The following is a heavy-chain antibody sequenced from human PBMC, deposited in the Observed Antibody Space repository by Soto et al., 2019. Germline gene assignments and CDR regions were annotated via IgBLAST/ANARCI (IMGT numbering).Heavy chain of an antibody. CDR2: ISTGGSSI. CDR3: ARERGGLSGADV. V-gene: IGHV3-48*03. D-gene: IGHD1-26*01. Sequence: PGGSLRLSCAGSGFTLSNYEMNWVRQAPGEGLEWVSYISTGGSSIYYADSVKGRFTIARDNGKNSVYLQMSSLRAEDTATYYCARERGGLSGADVWGQGTTVTVSS. J-gene: IGHJ6*02. CDR1: GFTLSNYE.